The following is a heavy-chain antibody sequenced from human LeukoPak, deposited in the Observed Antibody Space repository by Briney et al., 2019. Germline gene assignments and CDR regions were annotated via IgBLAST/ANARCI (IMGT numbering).Heavy chain of an antibody. V-gene: IGHV1-2*06. CDR3: ATRAPYCGGDSWDFDY. D-gene: IGHD2-21*02. CDR1: GYTSTGYY. CDR2: INPNSGGT. Sequence: ASVKVSCKASGYTSTGYYMHWVRQAPGQGLEWMGRINPNSGGTNYAQKFQGRVTMTRDTSISTAYMELSRLRSDDTAVYYCATRAPYCGGDSWDFDYWGQGTLVTVSS. J-gene: IGHJ4*02.